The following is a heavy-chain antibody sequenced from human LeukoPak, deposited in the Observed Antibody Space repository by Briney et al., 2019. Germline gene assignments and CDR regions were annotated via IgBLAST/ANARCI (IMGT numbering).Heavy chain of an antibody. Sequence: GGSLRLSCAASGFTFSIAWMSWFRQAPGKVLEWFGRIKSRGDGETRDYAAPVKDRFIISRDDSKNTLYLQMNSLRTEDTAIYYCAAVGEWLSNAFNTWGQGTLVTVSA. D-gene: IGHD3-3*01. J-gene: IGHJ3*02. CDR2: IKSRGDGETR. V-gene: IGHV3-15*01. CDR1: GFTFSIAW. CDR3: AAVGEWLSNAFNT.